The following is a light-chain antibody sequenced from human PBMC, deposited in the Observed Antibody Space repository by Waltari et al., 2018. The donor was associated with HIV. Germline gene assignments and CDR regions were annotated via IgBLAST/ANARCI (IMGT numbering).Light chain of an antibody. Sequence: IVMTQSPLSMPVTPGEPASIACTSSQSLLHRNGYTYLDWYLQKPGQSPQLLIYLASNRASGVSDRFSGSGSGTNFTLKISRVEAEDVGMYYCTQALQTLTFGGGTEVEI. CDR1: QSLLHRNGYTY. CDR3: TQALQTLT. J-gene: IGKJ4*01. V-gene: IGKV2-28*01. CDR2: LAS.